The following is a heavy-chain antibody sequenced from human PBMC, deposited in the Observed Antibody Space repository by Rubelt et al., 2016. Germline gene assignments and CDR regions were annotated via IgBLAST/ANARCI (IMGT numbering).Heavy chain of an antibody. CDR3: ARWDTSSLDY. CDR1: GFTFSSYA. Sequence: GGGLVQPGGSLRLSCAASGFTFSSYAMGWVRQAPGKGLAWVSGINIRGDSAYDADSVKGRFTISRDNATNSLYLQINSLRAEDTAVYYCARWDTSSLDYWGQGTLVTVSS. CDR2: INIRGDSA. V-gene: IGHV3-23*05. J-gene: IGHJ4*02. D-gene: IGHD6-6*01.